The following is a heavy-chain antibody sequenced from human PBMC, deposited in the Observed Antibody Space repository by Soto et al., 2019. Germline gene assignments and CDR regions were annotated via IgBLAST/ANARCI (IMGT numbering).Heavy chain of an antibody. V-gene: IGHV1-69*06. J-gene: IGHJ4*02. CDR2: IIPICGTA. CDR3: ARDVKQWLVPSGINYFDY. CDR1: GGTFSSYA. Sequence: GASVKVSCKASGGTFSSYAISWVRQAPGQGLEWMGGIIPICGTANYAQKFQGRVTMTGDTSTSTAYMELSSLRSEDTAVYYCARDVKQWLVPSGINYFDYWGQGTLVTVSS. D-gene: IGHD6-19*01.